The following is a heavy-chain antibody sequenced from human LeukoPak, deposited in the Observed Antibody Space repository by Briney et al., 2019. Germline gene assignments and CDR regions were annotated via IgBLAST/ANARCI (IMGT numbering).Heavy chain of an antibody. Sequence: GGSLRLSCAASGFSFINAYMIWVRQAPGKGLEWVGRIKTKTDGGTTDYAAPVRGRFTISRDDSKNTLYVQMNSLKIEDTAVYYCTAGGASWGQGTLVTVSS. CDR3: TAGGAS. V-gene: IGHV3-15*01. CDR2: IKTKTDGGTT. J-gene: IGHJ5*02. D-gene: IGHD1-14*01. CDR1: GFSFINAY.